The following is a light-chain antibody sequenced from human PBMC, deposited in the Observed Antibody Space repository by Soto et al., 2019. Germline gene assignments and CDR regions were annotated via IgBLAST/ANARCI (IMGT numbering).Light chain of an antibody. Sequence: EIVLTQSPGTLSLSPGEGATLLCRASQFVSTRSLAWYQQKPGQAPRLLIYDASNRATGIPARFSGSGSGTDFTLTISSLEPEDFAVYYCQQRSNWPPTFGQGTKVDIK. CDR1: QFVSTRS. J-gene: IGKJ1*01. CDR3: QQRSNWPPT. V-gene: IGKV3D-20*02. CDR2: DAS.